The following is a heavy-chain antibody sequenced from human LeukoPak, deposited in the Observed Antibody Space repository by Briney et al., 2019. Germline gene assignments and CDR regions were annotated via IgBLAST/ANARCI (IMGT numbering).Heavy chain of an antibody. CDR3: ARMTSQYYYDSSLGY. D-gene: IGHD3-22*01. V-gene: IGHV4-31*03. Sequence: TLSLTCTVSGGPISSGEYRGWIRQFPGKGLEWIGHIYYSGSTSYNPSLKSRVSISVDMSKNQFSLKLSSVTAADTAVYYCARMTSQYYYDSSLGYWGQGTLVTVSS. CDR2: IYYSGST. J-gene: IGHJ4*02. CDR1: GGPISSGEY.